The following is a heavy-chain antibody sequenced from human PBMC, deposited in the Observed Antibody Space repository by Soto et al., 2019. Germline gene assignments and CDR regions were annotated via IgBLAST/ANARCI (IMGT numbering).Heavy chain of an antibody. J-gene: IGHJ5*01. CDR2: ITASGGRT. D-gene: IGHD4-17*01. Sequence: EVHLLESGGGLVQPGGSLRLSCTASGFTFSSYAMTWVRQAPGRGLEGVSGITASGGRTFYADSVKGRFTISRDSSRSTLYLQMTSLRADDTAVYYCAKDTRYADYVRWFDSWGQGTLVTVSS. CDR1: GFTFSSYA. CDR3: AKDTRYADYVRWFDS. V-gene: IGHV3-23*01.